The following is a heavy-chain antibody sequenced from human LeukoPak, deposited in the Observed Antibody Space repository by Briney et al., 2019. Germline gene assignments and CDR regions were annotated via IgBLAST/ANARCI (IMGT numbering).Heavy chain of an antibody. V-gene: IGHV4-34*01. CDR1: GGSFSGYY. J-gene: IGHJ6*03. CDR3: ARGYNTYMDV. D-gene: IGHD5-24*01. Sequence: SETLSLTCAVYGGSFSGYYWSWIRQPPGKGLEWIGEINHSGSTNYNPSLKSRVTISVGTSKNQSSLKLSSVTAADTAVYYCARGYNTYMDVWGKGTTVTVSS. CDR2: INHSGST.